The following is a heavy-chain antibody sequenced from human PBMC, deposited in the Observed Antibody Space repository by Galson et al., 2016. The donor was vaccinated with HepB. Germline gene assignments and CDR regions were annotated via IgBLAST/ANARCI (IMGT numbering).Heavy chain of an antibody. J-gene: IGHJ4*02. CDR2: IKEDGSET. CDR1: GFTFSGYW. D-gene: IGHD5-12*01. V-gene: IGHV3-7*03. CDR3: ARLRGGYDFDY. Sequence: SLGLSCAASGFTFSGYWMTWVRQAPGRGLEWVASIKEDGSETDYVDSVKGRFTISRDNAKKSQYLLMNSLRAEDTAVYYCARLRGGYDFDYWGQGTLVTVSS.